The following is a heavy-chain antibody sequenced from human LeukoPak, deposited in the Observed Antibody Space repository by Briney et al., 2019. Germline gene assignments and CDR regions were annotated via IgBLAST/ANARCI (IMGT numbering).Heavy chain of an antibody. Sequence: GASVKVSCKASVYTLTDYYLHWVRQAPGQGLEWVGWINPKSGGTNNAQKFQGRVTMTTITSISTAYKELRRLRSDDTAVYYCARYPVKVGAPVDYWGQGTLVTVSS. CDR2: INPKSGGT. CDR3: ARYPVKVGAPVDY. CDR1: VYTLTDYY. D-gene: IGHD1-26*01. J-gene: IGHJ4*02. V-gene: IGHV1-2*02.